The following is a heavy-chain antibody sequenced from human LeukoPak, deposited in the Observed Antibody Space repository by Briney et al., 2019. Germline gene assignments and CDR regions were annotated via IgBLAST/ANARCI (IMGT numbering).Heavy chain of an antibody. CDR3: ARESPVAEYFDY. V-gene: IGHV4-59*01. J-gene: IGHJ4*02. Sequence: SETLSLTCAVSGGSISSYYWSWIRQPPGKGLEWIGYIYYSGSTNYNPSLKSRVTISVDTSKNQFSLKLSSVTAADTAVYYCARESPVAEYFDYWGQGTLVTVSS. CDR2: IYYSGST. D-gene: IGHD6-19*01. CDR1: GGSISSYY.